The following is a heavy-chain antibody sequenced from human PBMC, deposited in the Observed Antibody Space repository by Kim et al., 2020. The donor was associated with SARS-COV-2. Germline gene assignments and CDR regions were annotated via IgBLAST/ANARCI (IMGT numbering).Heavy chain of an antibody. Sequence: ASVKVSCKASGYSFSNYGIHWVRQAPGHGLEWMGWINTNTGTPKYAKRFQGRFAFSLDTSVRTAYLQISSLSAEDTAMYYCARFDHTNNDFWFDPWGQGTRVTASS. J-gene: IGHJ5*02. V-gene: IGHV7-4-1*02. CDR1: GYSFSNYG. CDR3: ARFDHTNNDFWFDP. D-gene: IGHD3-3*01. CDR2: INTNTGTP.